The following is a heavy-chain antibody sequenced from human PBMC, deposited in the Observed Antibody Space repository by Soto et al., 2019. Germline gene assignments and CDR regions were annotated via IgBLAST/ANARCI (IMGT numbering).Heavy chain of an antibody. Sequence: GGSLRLSCAASGFTFDDYAMHWVRQAPGKGLEWVSGISWNSGSIGYADSVKGRFTISRDNAKNSLYLQMNSLRAEDTALYYCAKANSSSLYYYYYMDVWGKGTTVTVSS. V-gene: IGHV3-9*01. CDR2: ISWNSGSI. D-gene: IGHD6-6*01. CDR3: AKANSSSLYYYYYMDV. J-gene: IGHJ6*03. CDR1: GFTFDDYA.